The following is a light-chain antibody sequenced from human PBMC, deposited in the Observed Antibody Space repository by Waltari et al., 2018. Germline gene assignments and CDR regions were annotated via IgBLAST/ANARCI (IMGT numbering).Light chain of an antibody. V-gene: IGKV3-11*01. CDR2: DAA. CDR1: QGVSTY. Sequence: EIVLTQSPATLSLSPGETATLPCRASQGVSTYLTWYQQKPGHAPRLRIFDAARGATGIPARFSGSGSGTDFTLTISSLEPEDFAVYYCQQRGNWPSGYTFGQGTKLEIK. J-gene: IGKJ2*01. CDR3: QQRGNWPSGYT.